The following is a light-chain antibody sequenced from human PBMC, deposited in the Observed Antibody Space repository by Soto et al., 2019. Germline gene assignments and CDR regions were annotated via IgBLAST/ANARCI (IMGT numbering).Light chain of an antibody. CDR3: CSYTGTYTVV. CDR1: SSDVSDYNY. V-gene: IGLV2-11*01. J-gene: IGLJ2*01. CDR2: DVT. Sequence: QSALTQPRSVSGSPGQSVTISCTGTSSDVSDYNYVCWYQQHPGEAPKVMIYDVTKRPSGVPDRFSGSKSGNTASLTISGLQADDEADYYCCSYTGTYTVVFGGGTKLTVL.